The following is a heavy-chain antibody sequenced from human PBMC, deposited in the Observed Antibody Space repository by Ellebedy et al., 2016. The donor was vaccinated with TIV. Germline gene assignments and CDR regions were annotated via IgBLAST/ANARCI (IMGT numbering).Heavy chain of an antibody. CDR2: TYYRSKWYN. V-gene: IGHV6-1*01. J-gene: IGHJ3*02. Sequence: SQTLSLTCAISGDSVSSNAVAWHWIRRSPSRGLEWLGRTYYRSKWYNEYAVSVKSRITINPDTSKNQFSLQLNSLTPEDQALYYCVRGSRGAFDIWGQGTMVTVSS. CDR3: VRGSRGAFDI. CDR1: GDSVSSNAVA.